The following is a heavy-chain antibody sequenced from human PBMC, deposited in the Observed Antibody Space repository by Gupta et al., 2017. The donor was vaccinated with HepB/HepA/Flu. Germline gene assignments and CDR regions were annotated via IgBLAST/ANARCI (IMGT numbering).Heavy chain of an antibody. D-gene: IGHD3-10*01. CDR2: IYYSGST. Sequence: QLQLQESGPGLVKPSETLSLTCTVSGGSISSSSYYWGWIRQPPGKGLEWIGSIYYSGSTYYNPSLKSRVTISVDTSKNQFSLKLSSVTAADTAVYYCARHVLRLLWFGEIPNWFDPWGQGTLVTVSS. CDR3: ARHVLRLLWFGEIPNWFDP. CDR1: GGSISSSSYY. J-gene: IGHJ5*02. V-gene: IGHV4-39*01.